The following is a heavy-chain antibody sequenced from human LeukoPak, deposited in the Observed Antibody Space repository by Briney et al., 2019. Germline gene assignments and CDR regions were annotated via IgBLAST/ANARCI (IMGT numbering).Heavy chain of an antibody. D-gene: IGHD3/OR15-3a*01. CDR3: AWGLGLDY. V-gene: IGHV3-21*06. CDR1: GLTFSSYT. J-gene: IGHJ4*02. CDR2: TSRSGGNI. Sequence: GGSLRLSCAASGLTFSSYTMNWVRQAPGRGLEWVSSTSRSGGNIYYADSMKGRFTISRDNAKNSLYLQMNSLRDEDTAVYYCAWGLGLDYWGQGTLVIVSS.